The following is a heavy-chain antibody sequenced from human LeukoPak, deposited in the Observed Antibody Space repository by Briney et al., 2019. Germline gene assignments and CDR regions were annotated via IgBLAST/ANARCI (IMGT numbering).Heavy chain of an antibody. D-gene: IGHD6-13*01. CDR1: GFTFSSYS. Sequence: GGSLRLSCAASGFTFSSYSTNWVRQAPGKGLEWVSSISSSSSYIYYADSVKGRFTTSRDNAKNSLYLQMNSLRAEDTAVYYCARDSSAAGFDYWGQGTLVTVSS. V-gene: IGHV3-21*01. CDR3: ARDSSAAGFDY. J-gene: IGHJ4*02. CDR2: ISSSSSYI.